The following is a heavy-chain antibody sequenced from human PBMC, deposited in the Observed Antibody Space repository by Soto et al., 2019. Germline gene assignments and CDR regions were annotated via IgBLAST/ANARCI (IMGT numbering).Heavy chain of an antibody. Sequence: SVKVSCKASGYTFTSYGISWVRQAPGQGLEWMGWISAYNGNTNYAQKLQGRVTMTTDTSTSTAYMELRSLRSDDTAVYYCARVASVDTDMIKPYNWFDPWGQGTLVTVSS. D-gene: IGHD5-18*01. V-gene: IGHV1-18*01. J-gene: IGHJ5*02. CDR1: GYTFTSYG. CDR2: ISAYNGNT. CDR3: ARVASVDTDMIKPYNWFDP.